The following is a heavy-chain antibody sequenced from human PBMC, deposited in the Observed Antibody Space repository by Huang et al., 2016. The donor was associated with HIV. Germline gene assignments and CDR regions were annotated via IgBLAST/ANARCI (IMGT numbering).Heavy chain of an antibody. CDR2: MNPNTGNT. D-gene: IGHD4-17*01. CDR1: GYTFTNYD. J-gene: IGHJ4*02. CDR3: ARSAYGDLDY. V-gene: IGHV1-8*02. Sequence: QVHLVQSGAEVKKPGASVKVSCKASGYTFTNYDINWVRQAPGRGVELMGWMNPNTGNTGFAQSFQGRVTMTRKTSITTAYMELTSLTSEDTAVYYCARSAYGDLDYWGLGTLVIVSS.